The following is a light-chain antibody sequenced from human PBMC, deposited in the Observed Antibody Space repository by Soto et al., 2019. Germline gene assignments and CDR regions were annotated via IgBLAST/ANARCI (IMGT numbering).Light chain of an antibody. CDR1: SSNIGSNT. CDR3: AAWDDSLNGSVV. J-gene: IGLJ2*01. V-gene: IGLV1-44*01. Sequence: QSVLTQPPSASGTPGQRVTISCSGSSSNIGSNTVNWYQQLPGTAPKLLIYSNNQRPSGVPDRFSGSKSGTSASLAISGLQSEDEADYYCAAWDDSLNGSVVFGGGTKLIVL. CDR2: SNN.